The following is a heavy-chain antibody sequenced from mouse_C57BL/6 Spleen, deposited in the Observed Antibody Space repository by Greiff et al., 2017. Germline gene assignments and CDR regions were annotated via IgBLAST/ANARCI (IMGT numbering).Heavy chain of an antibody. CDR1: GFTFSSYG. CDR3: ARHLSYFDY. Sequence: EVQLVESGGDLVKPGGSLKLSCAASGFTFSSYGMSWVRQTPDKRLEWVATISSGGSYTYYPDSVKGRFTISRDNAKNTLYLQMSSLKSEDTAMYYCARHLSYFDYWGQGTTLTVSS. J-gene: IGHJ2*01. V-gene: IGHV5-6*01. D-gene: IGHD1-1*01. CDR2: ISSGGSYT.